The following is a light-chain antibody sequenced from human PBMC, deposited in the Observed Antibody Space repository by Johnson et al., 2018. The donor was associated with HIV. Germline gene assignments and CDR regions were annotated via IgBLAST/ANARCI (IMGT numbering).Light chain of an antibody. J-gene: IGLJ1*01. CDR2: ENN. CDR3: GTWDSTLSAGGV. Sequence: QSVLTQPPSVSAAPGQKVTISCSGSSSNIGNNYVSWYQQLPGTAPKLLIYENNKRPSGIPDRFSGPKSGTSATLGITGLQTGAEADYYCGTWDSTLSAGGVFGTGTKVTVL. V-gene: IGLV1-51*02. CDR1: SSNIGNNY.